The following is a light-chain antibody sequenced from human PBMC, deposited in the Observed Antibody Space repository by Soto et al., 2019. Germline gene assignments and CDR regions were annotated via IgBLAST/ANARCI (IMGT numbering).Light chain of an antibody. CDR3: QQYNNWPLT. J-gene: IGKJ4*01. V-gene: IGKV3D-15*01. CDR2: GES. CDR1: QSVNSH. Sequence: EIEMTQSPASLSVSPGERVTLSCRASQSVNSHLAWYQQKPGQAPRLLILGESTRATGTPARFSGSGSGTDFTLTISSLQSEDFAVYYCQQYNNWPLTVGGGTKVEIK.